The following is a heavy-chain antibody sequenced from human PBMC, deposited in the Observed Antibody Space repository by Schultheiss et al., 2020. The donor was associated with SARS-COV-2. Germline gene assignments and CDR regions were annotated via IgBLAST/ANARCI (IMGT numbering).Heavy chain of an antibody. D-gene: IGHD2-15*01. CDR1: GGSISSGDYY. CDR3: ASDPLICSGGSCYPSHFDY. CDR2: IYYSGST. J-gene: IGHJ4*02. V-gene: IGHV4-30-4*08. Sequence: SETLSLTCTVSGGSISSGDYYWSWIRQPPGKGLEWIGYIYYSGSTYYNPSLKSRVTISVDTSKNQFSLKLSSVTAADTAVYYCASDPLICSGGSCYPSHFDYWGQGTLVTVSS.